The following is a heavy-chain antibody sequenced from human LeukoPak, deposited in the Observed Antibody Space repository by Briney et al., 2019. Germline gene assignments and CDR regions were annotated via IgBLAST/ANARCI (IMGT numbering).Heavy chain of an antibody. J-gene: IGHJ6*02. D-gene: IGHD2-15*01. V-gene: IGHV3-30-3*01. CDR2: ISYDGSNK. Sequence: PGGSLRLSCAASGFTFSSYAMHWVRQAPGKGLEWVAVISYDGSNKYYADSVKGRFTISRDNSKNTLYLQMSSLRAEDTAVYYCARDRGGKLGMDVWGQGTTVTVSS. CDR3: ARDRGGKLGMDV. CDR1: GFTFSSYA.